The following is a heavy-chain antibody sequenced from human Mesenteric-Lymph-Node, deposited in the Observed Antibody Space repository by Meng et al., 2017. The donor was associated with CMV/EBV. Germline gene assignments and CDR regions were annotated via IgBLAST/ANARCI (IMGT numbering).Heavy chain of an antibody. CDR3: ARVRYRNSPRYLYAMDV. Sequence: ASLKVSCKASGYTFTGYYMHWVRQAPGQGLEWMGWIGPYNGATSYAQNYQGRVTMTRDTSTSTAYMELRSLRSGDTAVYYCARVRYRNSPRYLYAMDVWGQGTTVTVSS. J-gene: IGHJ6*02. V-gene: IGHV1-2*02. CDR2: IGPYNGAT. D-gene: IGHD6-13*01. CDR1: GYTFTGYY.